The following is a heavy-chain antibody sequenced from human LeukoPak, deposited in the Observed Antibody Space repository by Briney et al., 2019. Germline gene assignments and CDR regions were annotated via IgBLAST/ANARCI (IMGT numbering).Heavy chain of an antibody. CDR2: IHHSGRT. D-gene: IGHD6-6*01. CDR3: ATESSIASSDF. CDR1: GYSLSSGFY. J-gene: IGHJ4*02. Sequence: SETLSLNCTVSGYSLSSGFYWAWFRQPPGKGLEWIGNIHHSGRTHYNPFLKSRLTVSVDTSRNQFSLKLNSVTAADTAVYYCATESSIASSDFWGQGTLVIVSS. V-gene: IGHV4-38-2*02.